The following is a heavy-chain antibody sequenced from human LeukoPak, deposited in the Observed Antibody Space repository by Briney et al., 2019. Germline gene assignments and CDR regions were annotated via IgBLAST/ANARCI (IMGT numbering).Heavy chain of an antibody. CDR2: ISSSSSYI. CDR1: GFTFSSYS. J-gene: IGHJ6*02. Sequence: GGSLRLSCAASGFTFSSYSMNWVRQAPGEGLEWVSSISSSSSYIYYADSVKGRFTISRDNAKNSLYLQMNSLRAEDTAVYYCARVSGMVYAWYYGMDVWGQGTTVTVSS. D-gene: IGHD2-8*01. CDR3: ARVSGMVYAWYYGMDV. V-gene: IGHV3-21*01.